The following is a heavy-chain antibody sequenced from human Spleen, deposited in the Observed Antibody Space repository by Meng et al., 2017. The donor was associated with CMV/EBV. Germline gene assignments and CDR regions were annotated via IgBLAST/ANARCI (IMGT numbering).Heavy chain of an antibody. CDR1: FAFSRYA. V-gene: IGHV3-30-3*01. J-gene: IGHJ4*02. CDR2: ISSDESHN. Sequence: FAFSRYAMHWVRQAPGKGLEWLTVISSDESHNSYADSVKGRFRISRDNSKNTLYLQMNSLRSDDTAVYYCARVGCGSATCYKDFFDYWGQGTLVTVSS. CDR3: ARVGCGSATCYKDFFDY. D-gene: IGHD2-2*02.